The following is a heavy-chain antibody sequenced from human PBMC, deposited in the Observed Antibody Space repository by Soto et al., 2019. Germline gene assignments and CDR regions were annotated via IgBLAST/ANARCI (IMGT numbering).Heavy chain of an antibody. CDR1: GGSISSGGYY. CDR2: IYYSGST. J-gene: IGHJ5*02. CDR3: ARGIAAAVAWFDT. V-gene: IGHV4-31*03. Sequence: SETLSLTCTVSGGSISSGGYYWSWIRQHPGKGLEWIGYIYYSGSTYYNPSLKSRVTISVDTSKNQFSLKLSSVAAADTAVYYCARGIAAAVAWFDTWGQGTLVTVSS. D-gene: IGHD6-13*01.